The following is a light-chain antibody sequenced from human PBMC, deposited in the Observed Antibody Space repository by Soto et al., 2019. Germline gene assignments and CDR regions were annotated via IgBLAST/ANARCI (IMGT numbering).Light chain of an antibody. CDR1: SSDIGAYNY. CDR3: SSYASNKTLL. V-gene: IGLV2-14*01. CDR2: EVI. J-gene: IGLJ1*01. Sequence: QSALAQPASVSESPGQSITVACTGTSSDIGAYNYVAWYQQHPGKAPKLLIYEVINRPSGVSNRFSGSKSGYTASLTISGLQAADEADYYCSSYASNKTLLFGPGTKLTVL.